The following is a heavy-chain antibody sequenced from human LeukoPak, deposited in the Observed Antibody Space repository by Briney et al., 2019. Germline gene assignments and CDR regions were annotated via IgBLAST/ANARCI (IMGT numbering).Heavy chain of an antibody. V-gene: IGHV3-53*01. Sequence: PGGSLRLSCAASGFTVGSNYMSWVRQAPGKGLEWVSVIYSGGSTYYADSVKGRFTISRDNSKNTLYLQMNSLRAEDTAVYYCARGRGYSGYDFVNYYYMDVWGKGTTVTVSS. CDR3: ARGRGYSGYDFVNYYYMDV. CDR2: IYSGGST. CDR1: GFTVGSNY. D-gene: IGHD5-12*01. J-gene: IGHJ6*03.